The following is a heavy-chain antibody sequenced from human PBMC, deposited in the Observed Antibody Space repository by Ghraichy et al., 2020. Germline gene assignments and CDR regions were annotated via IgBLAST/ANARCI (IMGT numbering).Heavy chain of an antibody. J-gene: IGHJ6*02. CDR2: IYYSGST. CDR3: ARHPDLEYYDSSGYSYYYGMDV. D-gene: IGHD3-22*01. V-gene: IGHV4-39*01. CDR1: GGSISSSSYY. Sequence: SETLSLTCTVSGGSISSSSYYWGWIRQPPGKGLEWIGSIYYSGSTYYNPSLKSRVTISVDTSKNQVSLKLSSVTAADTAVYYCARHPDLEYYDSSGYSYYYGMDVWGQGTTVTVSS.